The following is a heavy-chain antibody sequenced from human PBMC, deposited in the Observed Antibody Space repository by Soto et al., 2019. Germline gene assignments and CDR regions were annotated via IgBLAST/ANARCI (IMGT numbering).Heavy chain of an antibody. CDR2: ISSSGTTI. CDR1: GFTFSDHY. Sequence: QVQLVESGGGLVKPGWSLRLSCEASGFTFSDHYMTWIRQAPGKGLEWLSYISSSGTTIYYAESVRGRFTISRDNAKNSLYLQMNSLRVEDSAVYYCARVGDMAYKDWGQGTLVTVSP. J-gene: IGHJ4*02. CDR3: ARVGDMAYKD. D-gene: IGHD3-3*01. V-gene: IGHV3-11*01.